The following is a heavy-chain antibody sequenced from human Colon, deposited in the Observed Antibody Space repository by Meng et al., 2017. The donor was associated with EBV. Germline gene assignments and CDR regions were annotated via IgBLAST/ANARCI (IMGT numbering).Heavy chain of an antibody. J-gene: IGHJ4*02. CDR3: ARRRGGSGRDC. CDR1: GGSLSSSHYY. CDR2: IYHSGST. V-gene: IGHV4-39*01. Sequence: LRLRARVPGLVSPSEPLSLPCTVSGGSLSSSHYYWGWVRQPPGKGLQWIGTIYHSGSTSYNPSLQSRVTMFVDTSKNQFSLMLTSVTATDTAVYYCARRRGGSGRDCWGQGTLVTVFS. D-gene: IGHD3-10*01.